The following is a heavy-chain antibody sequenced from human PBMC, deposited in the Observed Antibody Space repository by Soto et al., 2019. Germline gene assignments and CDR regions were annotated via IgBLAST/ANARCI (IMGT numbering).Heavy chain of an antibody. CDR2: MNPNTGNT. D-gene: IGHD6-6*01. CDR3: ARVVRTVAGRRASGHYGMDV. J-gene: IGHJ6*02. V-gene: IGHV1-8*01. Sequence: ASVKVSCKASGYTFSSYDINWVRQATGQGLEWMGWMNPNTGNTGYAQKFQGRVTMTRNMSISTAYMELGSLRSEDTAMYYCARVVRTVAGRRASGHYGMDVWGQGTTVTVSS. CDR1: GYTFSSYD.